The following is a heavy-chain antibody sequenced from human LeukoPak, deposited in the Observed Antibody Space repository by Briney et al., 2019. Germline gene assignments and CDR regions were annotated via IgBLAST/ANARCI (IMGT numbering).Heavy chain of an antibody. J-gene: IGHJ4*02. Sequence: SETLSLTCTVSGGSISSGSYYWSWIRQPAGTGLEWIGRIYTSGSTTYNSSLKSRVTISLDTSKNHFSLRLSSVTAADTAVYYCARLGIAAGGYWGQGTLVTVSS. CDR3: ARLGIAAGGY. D-gene: IGHD6-13*01. CDR1: GGSISSGSYY. CDR2: IYTSGST. V-gene: IGHV4-61*02.